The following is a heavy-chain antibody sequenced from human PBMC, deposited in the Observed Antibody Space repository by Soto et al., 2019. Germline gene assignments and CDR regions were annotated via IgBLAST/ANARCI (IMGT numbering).Heavy chain of an antibody. CDR1: GYTFTNFG. CDR2: ISAYTDTP. J-gene: IGHJ5*02. D-gene: IGHD2-2*01. CDR3: ARVIPGVEAWFDP. V-gene: IGHV1-18*01. Sequence: ASVKLSFKASGYTFTNFGVTWLRRAPGQGLEWMGWISAYTDTPNYAQKFQGRVTMTIDTSTSTAYMDLRSLTSDDTAVYYRARVIPGVEAWFDPWGQGTLVTVS.